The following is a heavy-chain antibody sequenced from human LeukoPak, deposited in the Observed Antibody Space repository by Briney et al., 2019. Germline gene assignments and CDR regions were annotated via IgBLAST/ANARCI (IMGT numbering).Heavy chain of an antibody. CDR2: IIPIFGTA. J-gene: IGHJ4*02. D-gene: IGHD6-13*01. V-gene: IGHV1-69*13. CDR3: ARGEDSSWYNNY. Sequence: ASVKVSCKASGGTFSSYAISWVRQAPGQGLEWMGGIIPIFGTANYAQKFQGRVTITADESTSTAYMELSSLRSEDTAVYYCARGEDSSWYNNYWGQGTLVTVSS. CDR1: GGTFSSYA.